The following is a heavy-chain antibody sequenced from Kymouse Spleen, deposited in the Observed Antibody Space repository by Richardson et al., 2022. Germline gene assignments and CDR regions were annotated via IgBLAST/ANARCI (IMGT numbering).Heavy chain of an antibody. CDR3: TSSLAAAGPYYYYGMDV. Sequence: EVQLVESGGGLVQPGGSLKLSCAASGFTFSGSAMHWVRQASGKGLEWVGRIRSKANSYATAYAASVKGRFTISRDDSKNTAYLQMNSLKTEDTAVYYCTSSLAAAGPYYYYGMDVWGQGTTVTVSS. D-gene: IGHD6-13*01. J-gene: IGHJ6*02. CDR2: IRSKANSYAT. V-gene: IGHV3-73*02. CDR1: GFTFSGSA.